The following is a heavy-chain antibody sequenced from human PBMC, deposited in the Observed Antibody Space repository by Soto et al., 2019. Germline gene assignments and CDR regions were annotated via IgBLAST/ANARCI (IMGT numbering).Heavy chain of an antibody. CDR1: GFTFSSYA. CDR2: ISAGGGNT. J-gene: IGHJ5*02. D-gene: IGHD1-1*01. Sequence: EVQLFESGGGLVQPGGSLRLSCAASGFTFSSYAMSWFRQAPGKGLEWVSAISAGGGNTYYRDSVKGRFTISRDNSKNTLYLQMNSLRAEDTAVYFCAQTTPSIHWFDPWGQGTLVTVSS. V-gene: IGHV3-23*01. CDR3: AQTTPSIHWFDP.